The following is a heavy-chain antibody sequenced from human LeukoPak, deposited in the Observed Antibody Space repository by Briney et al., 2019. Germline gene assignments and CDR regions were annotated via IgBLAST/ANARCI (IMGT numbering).Heavy chain of an antibody. CDR3: ASPDY. Sequence: SETLSLTCTVSGGSISSSSYYWDWIRQPPGKGLEWIGTFYHGGSTYYNPSLKSRVTISVDTSKNQFSLKLSSVTAADTAVYYCASPDYWGQGTLVTVSS. V-gene: IGHV4-39*07. J-gene: IGHJ4*02. CDR1: GGSISSSSYY. CDR2: FYHGGST.